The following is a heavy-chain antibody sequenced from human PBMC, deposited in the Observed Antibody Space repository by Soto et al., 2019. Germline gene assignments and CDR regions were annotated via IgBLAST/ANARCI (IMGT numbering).Heavy chain of an antibody. Sequence: GGSLRLSCAASGFTFSSYWMHWVRQAPGKGLVWVSRINSDGSSTSYADSVKGRFTISRDNAKNTLYLQMNSLRAEDTAVYYCARDLAYCSSTSCQYYFDYSGQATLVTVSS. V-gene: IGHV3-74*01. CDR1: GFTFSSYW. J-gene: IGHJ4*02. D-gene: IGHD2-2*01. CDR2: INSDGSST. CDR3: ARDLAYCSSTSCQYYFDY.